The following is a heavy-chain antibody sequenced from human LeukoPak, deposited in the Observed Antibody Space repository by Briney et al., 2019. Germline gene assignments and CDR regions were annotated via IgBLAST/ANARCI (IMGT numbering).Heavy chain of an antibody. V-gene: IGHV4-39*01. D-gene: IGHD6-13*01. CDR2: IYYSGST. J-gene: IGHJ4*02. CDR3: ASPTSGSRRFDY. Sequence: SETLSLTCTVSGGSISSSSYYWGWIRQPPGKGLEWIGSIYYSGSTYYNPPLKSRVTISVDTSKNQFSLKLSSVTAADTAVYYCASPTSGSRRFDYWGQGTLVTVSS. CDR1: GGSISSSSYY.